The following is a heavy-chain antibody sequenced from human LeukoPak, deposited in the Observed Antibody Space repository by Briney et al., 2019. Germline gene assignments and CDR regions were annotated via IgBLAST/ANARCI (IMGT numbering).Heavy chain of an antibody. CDR1: GGSISSYY. D-gene: IGHD6-13*01. J-gene: IGHJ5*02. CDR3: AREYRSSWYLNWFDP. V-gene: IGHV4-4*07. Sequence: SETLSLTCTVSGGSISSYYWSWIRQPAGKGLEWIGRIYTSGSTNYNPSLKSRVTMSVDTSKNQFSLKLSSVTAADTAVYYCAREYRSSWYLNWFDPWGQGTLVTVSS. CDR2: IYTSGST.